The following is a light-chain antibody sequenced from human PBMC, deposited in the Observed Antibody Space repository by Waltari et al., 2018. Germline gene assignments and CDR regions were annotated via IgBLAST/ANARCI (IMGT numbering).Light chain of an antibody. CDR1: QGINNW. J-gene: IGKJ1*01. CDR3: QQGNSFPPT. Sequence: DIQMTQSPSSVSASVGHRVTITCRASQGINNWLAWYQQQPGKAPKLLIYAASILQTGVPSRFSGSGSGTDFTLTVNNLQPEDFATYFCQQGNSFPPTFGQGTKVEVK. V-gene: IGKV1-12*01. CDR2: AAS.